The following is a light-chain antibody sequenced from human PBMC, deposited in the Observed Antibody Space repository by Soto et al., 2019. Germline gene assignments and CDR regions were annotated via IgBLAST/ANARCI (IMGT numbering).Light chain of an antibody. CDR2: DAS. CDR3: QQRSNWPLT. J-gene: IGKJ4*01. V-gene: IGKV3-11*01. CDR1: QSINNY. Sequence: EILLTQSPATLSLAPGERASISCRASQSINNYLAWYQQKPGQAPRLLIYDASNRAAGIPARFSGSGSGTAFTLPISSLEPEDFALYYCQQRSNWPLTFGGGTKVDIK.